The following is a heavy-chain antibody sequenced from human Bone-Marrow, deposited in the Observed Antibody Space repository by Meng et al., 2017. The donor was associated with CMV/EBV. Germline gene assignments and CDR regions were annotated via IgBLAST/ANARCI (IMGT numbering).Heavy chain of an antibody. CDR2: IIPIFGTA. D-gene: IGHD1-26*01. CDR3: AINSGSYYKYFQH. Sequence: SVKVSCKASGGTFSSYAISWVRQAPGQGLEWMGGIIPIFGTANYAQKFQGRVTITTDESTSTAYMELSSLRSEDTAVYYCAINSGSYYKYFQHWGQGTRVTGSS. V-gene: IGHV1-69*05. J-gene: IGHJ1*01. CDR1: GGTFSSYA.